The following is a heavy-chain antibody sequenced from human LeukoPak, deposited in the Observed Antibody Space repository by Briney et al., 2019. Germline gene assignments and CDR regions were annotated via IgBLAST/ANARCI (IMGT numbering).Heavy chain of an antibody. CDR2: VNRDGSET. CDR1: GFALSSHW. J-gene: IGHJ6*02. Sequence: GGSLRLSCAASGFALSSHWMTWVRQVPGRGPEWVANVNRDGSETYCLDSVRGRFTISKDNAKNSLYLQMNSLRAEDTALYHCARNNGMDVWGQGTTVIVSS. CDR3: ARNNGMDV. V-gene: IGHV3-7*03.